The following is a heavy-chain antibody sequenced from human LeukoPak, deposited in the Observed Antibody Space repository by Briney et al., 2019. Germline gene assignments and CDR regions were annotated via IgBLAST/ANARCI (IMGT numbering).Heavy chain of an antibody. D-gene: IGHD6-19*01. CDR2: INHSGST. CDR3: ASTSRYSSGGLDY. CDR1: GGSFSGYY. Sequence: SETLSLTCAVYGGSFSGYYWSWIRQPPGKGLEWIGEINHSGSTNYNPSLKSRVTISVDTSKNQFSLKLSSVTAADTAVYYCASTSRYSSGGLDYWGQGTLVTVS. V-gene: IGHV4-34*01. J-gene: IGHJ4*02.